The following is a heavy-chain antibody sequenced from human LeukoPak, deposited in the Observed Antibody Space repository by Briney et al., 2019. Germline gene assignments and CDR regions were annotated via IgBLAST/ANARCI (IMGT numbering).Heavy chain of an antibody. J-gene: IGHJ4*02. D-gene: IGHD6-13*01. Sequence: SETLSLTCAVYGGSFSDYYWNWIRQSPGKGLEWIGEINDSGTTRYNPSLKSRVTFSIEAPKRQLPLKLNSVTAADTAVYYCARDPAAGGARFDYWGQGTLVTVSS. V-gene: IGHV4-34*01. CDR1: GGSFSDYY. CDR2: INDSGTT. CDR3: ARDPAAGGARFDY.